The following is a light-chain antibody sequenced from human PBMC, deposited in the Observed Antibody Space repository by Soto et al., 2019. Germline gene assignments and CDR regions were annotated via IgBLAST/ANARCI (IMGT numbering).Light chain of an antibody. CDR3: QHLNSYPRT. J-gene: IGKJ5*01. Sequence: IQLTQSPSSLSASVGDRVTITCRASQGISSYLAWYQQKPGKATNLLIYGTSTLHSGVPSRFSVSGSGKYFTLTISSLQPEDFATYYCQHLNSYPRTFGQGTRLEIK. CDR2: GTS. V-gene: IGKV1-9*01. CDR1: QGISSY.